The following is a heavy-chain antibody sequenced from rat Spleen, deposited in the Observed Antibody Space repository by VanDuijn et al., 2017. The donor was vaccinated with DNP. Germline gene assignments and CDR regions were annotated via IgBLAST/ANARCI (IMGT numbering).Heavy chain of an antibody. CDR3: ARWNSSGYYFDY. V-gene: IGHV5-22*01. J-gene: IGHJ2*01. Sequence: EVQLVESGGALVQPGRSLKLSCAASGFTLSDYYMAWVRQAPTKGLEWVAYINYDGGSTYSGDSVKGRFTISRDDAKNTLYLQMNSLRSEDMATYYCARWNSSGYYFDYWGQGVMVTVSS. CDR1: GFTLSDYY. CDR2: INYDGGST. D-gene: IGHD4-3*01.